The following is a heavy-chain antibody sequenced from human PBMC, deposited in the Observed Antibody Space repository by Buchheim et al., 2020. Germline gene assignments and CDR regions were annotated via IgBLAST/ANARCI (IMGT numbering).Heavy chain of an antibody. CDR1: GFTFSSYG. Sequence: VQLVESGGGVVQPGRSLRLSCAASGFTFSSYGMHWVRQAPGKGLEWVAVIWYDGSNKYYADSVKGRFTISRDNSKNTLSLQMTSLRAEDTAVYYCARSGDGYYYYGMDVWGQGTT. CDR2: IWYDGSNK. V-gene: IGHV3-33*01. CDR3: ARSGDGYYYYGMDV. J-gene: IGHJ6*02. D-gene: IGHD3-10*01.